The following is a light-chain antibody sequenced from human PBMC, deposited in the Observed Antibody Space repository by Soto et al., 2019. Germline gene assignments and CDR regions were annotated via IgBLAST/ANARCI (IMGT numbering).Light chain of an antibody. J-gene: IGKJ2*01. Sequence: DIQMTQSPSSVSASVGDRVNITCRASQGISSWLAWYQQKPGKAPKLLIYAASSLESWVPSRFSGSGSGTYLTLTITYLQPVDFSTYYCQKANGFPPTFVQGTKLEIK. CDR3: QKANGFPPT. CDR1: QGISSW. V-gene: IGKV1D-12*01. CDR2: AAS.